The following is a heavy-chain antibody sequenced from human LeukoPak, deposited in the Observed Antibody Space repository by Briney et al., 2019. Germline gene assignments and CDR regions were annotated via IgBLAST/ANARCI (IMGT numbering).Heavy chain of an antibody. CDR1: GGTSDVYA. V-gene: IGHV3-43*02. CDR2: ISGDGGSR. Sequence: GGSLRLSCEASGGTSDVYAMHWVRQAPGEGLEWVSLISGDGGSRYYADSVKGRFTISRDNSKNSVYLQMNSLRTEDTALYYCAKDLGYYDSSGSFDYWGQGTLVTVSS. J-gene: IGHJ4*02. D-gene: IGHD3-22*01. CDR3: AKDLGYYDSSGSFDY.